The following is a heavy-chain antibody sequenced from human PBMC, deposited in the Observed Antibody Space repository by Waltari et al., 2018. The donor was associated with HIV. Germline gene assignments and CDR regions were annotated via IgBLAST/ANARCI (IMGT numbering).Heavy chain of an antibody. Sequence: EVRLFEGGGARVQPGDSLTLFCQVSGSTFWTFSLSWVRQRPGKGLEGVADSDSDAKTPHYAESRKGRSVVSRDDSKKQLFLKMDDLRVDDTAVYFCTTHRTGTGSVFYYIMDNWGRGTTVTVS. J-gene: IGHJ6*02. V-gene: IGHV3-23*03. CDR1: GSTFWTFS. CDR3: TTHRTGTGSVFYYIMDN. D-gene: IGHD1-1*01. CDR2: SDSDAKTP.